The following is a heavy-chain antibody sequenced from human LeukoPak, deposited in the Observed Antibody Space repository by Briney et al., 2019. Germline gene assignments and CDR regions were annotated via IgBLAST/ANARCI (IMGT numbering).Heavy chain of an antibody. CDR2: INPNSGGT. V-gene: IGHV1-2*06. J-gene: IGHJ3*02. D-gene: IGHD3-22*01. CDR1: GYTFTGYY. Sequence: ASVKVSCKASGYTFTGYYMHWVRQAPGQGLEWMGRINPNSGGTNYAQQFPGRPTMTRDTPISTAYMELSRLRSDDTAVYYCARGDSSGYSDAFDIWGQGTMVTVSS. CDR3: ARGDSSGYSDAFDI.